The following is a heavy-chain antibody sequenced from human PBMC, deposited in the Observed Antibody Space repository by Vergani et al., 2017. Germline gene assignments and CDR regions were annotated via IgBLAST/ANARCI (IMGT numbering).Heavy chain of an antibody. V-gene: IGHV3-30*02. J-gene: IGHJ1*01. CDR3: AKGRHLGGSVSSHLKINTAEYFQH. D-gene: IGHD3-10*01. Sequence: DSVKGRFTISRDNSKNTLYLQMNSLRAEDTDVYYCAKGRHLGGSVSSHLKINTAEYFQHWGQGTLVTVSS.